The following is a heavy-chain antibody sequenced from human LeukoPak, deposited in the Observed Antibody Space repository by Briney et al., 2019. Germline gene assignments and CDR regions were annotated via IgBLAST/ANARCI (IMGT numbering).Heavy chain of an antibody. J-gene: IGHJ3*02. CDR3: ASNYSPVIGGDAFDI. CDR2: INPNSGGT. D-gene: IGHD4-11*01. CDR1: GYTFTGYY. V-gene: IGHV1-2*02. Sequence: GASVKVSCKASGYTFTGYYMHWVRQAPGQGLEWMGWINPNSGGTNYAQKFQGRVTMTRDTSISTAYMELSRLRSDDTAVYYCASNYSPVIGGDAFDIWGQGTMVTVSS.